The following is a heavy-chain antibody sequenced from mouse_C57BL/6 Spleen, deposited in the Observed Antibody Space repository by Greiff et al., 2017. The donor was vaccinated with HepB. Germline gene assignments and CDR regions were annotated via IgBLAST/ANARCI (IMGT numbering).Heavy chain of an antibody. J-gene: IGHJ3*01. CDR2: INPSSGYT. V-gene: IGHV1-7*01. CDR1: GYTFTSYW. D-gene: IGHD2-3*01. CDR3: ARRDDGYYPWFAY. Sequence: VQGVESGAELAKPGASVKLSCKASGYTFTSYWMHWVKQRPGQGLEWIGYINPSSGYTKYNQKFKDKATLTADKSSSTAYMQLSSLTYEDSAVYYCARRDDGYYPWFAYWGQGTLVTVSA.